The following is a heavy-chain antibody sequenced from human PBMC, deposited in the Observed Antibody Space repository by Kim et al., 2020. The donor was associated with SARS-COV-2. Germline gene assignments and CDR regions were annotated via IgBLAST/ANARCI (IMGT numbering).Heavy chain of an antibody. V-gene: IGHV5-10-1*01. CDR1: GYSFTSYW. D-gene: IGHD2-2*01. Sequence: GASLKISCKGSGYSFTSYWISWVRQMPGKGLEWMGRIDPSDSYTNYSPSFQGHVTISADKSISTAYLQWSSLKASDTAMYYCARLGPAAMGRNAFDIWGQGTMVTVSS. CDR3: ARLGPAAMGRNAFDI. J-gene: IGHJ3*02. CDR2: IDPSDSYT.